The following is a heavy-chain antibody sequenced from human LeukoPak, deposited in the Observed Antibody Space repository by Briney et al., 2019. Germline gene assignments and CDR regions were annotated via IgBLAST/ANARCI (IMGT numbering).Heavy chain of an antibody. Sequence: ASVKVSFTASAYTFTIYGISWVRQAPGQGLEWMGWISAYNGNTNYAQKFQGRVTMTTDTSTSTAYMELRSLRSDDTAVYYCARASESGWREFDYWGQGTLVTVSS. CDR3: ARASESGWREFDY. CDR2: ISAYNGNT. CDR1: AYTFTIYG. J-gene: IGHJ4*02. V-gene: IGHV1-18*01. D-gene: IGHD6-19*01.